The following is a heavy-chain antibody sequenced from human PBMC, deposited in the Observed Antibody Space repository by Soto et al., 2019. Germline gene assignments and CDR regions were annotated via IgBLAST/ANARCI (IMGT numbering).Heavy chain of an antibody. CDR1: GFTFSGYT. D-gene: IGHD3-10*01. CDR2: ISFDGSNK. CDR3: GRDRRFGDRFKLGFGH. Sequence: QVQLVESGGDVVQPGRSLRISCAASGFTFSGYTMHWVRQAPGKGLEWVAAISFDGSNKYYADSVKDRFIIPRDNSKKTVYEQMNRLRTEEPAVYSWGRDRRFGDRFKLGFGHWGQGTLVTVSS. J-gene: IGHJ4*02. V-gene: IGHV3-30*03.